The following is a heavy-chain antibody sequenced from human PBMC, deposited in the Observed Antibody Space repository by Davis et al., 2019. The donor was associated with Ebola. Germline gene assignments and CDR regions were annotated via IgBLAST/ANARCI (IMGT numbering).Heavy chain of an antibody. V-gene: IGHV3-30-3*01. CDR3: ARDPYRSSSGDLYYYYYGMDV. D-gene: IGHD6-6*01. CDR2: ISYDGSNK. CDR1: GFTFSSYP. Sequence: GGSLRLSCAASGFTFSSYPMHWVRQAPGKGLEWVAVISYDGSNKYYADSVKGRFTISRDNSKNTLYLQMNSLRAEDTAVYYCARDPYRSSSGDLYYYYYGMDVWGQGTTVTVSS. J-gene: IGHJ6*02.